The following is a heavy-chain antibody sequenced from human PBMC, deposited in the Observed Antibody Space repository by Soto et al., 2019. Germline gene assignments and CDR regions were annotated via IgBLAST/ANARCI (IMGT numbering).Heavy chain of an antibody. Sequence: QVQLVESGGGVVQLGRSLRLSCAASGFIFSNYGMHWVRQAPGRGLEWVAIIWYDGDSKVYGDSVRGRFTISRDDSKNTEYPKMNSLRAEDTAVYFCARDQHGNAIDFRGQGTMGTVSS. CDR3: ARDQHGNAIDF. D-gene: IGHD1-1*01. CDR1: GFIFSNYG. J-gene: IGHJ3*01. V-gene: IGHV3-33*01. CDR2: IWYDGDSK.